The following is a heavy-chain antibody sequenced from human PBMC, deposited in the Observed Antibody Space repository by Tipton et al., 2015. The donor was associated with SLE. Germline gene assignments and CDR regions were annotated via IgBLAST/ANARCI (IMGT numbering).Heavy chain of an antibody. Sequence: QLVQSGAEVKKPGASVKVSCKASGYILSTYGISWVRQAPGQGLEWMGWSTAYNGNTDYAQKFQGRVAMTTDTSANTAYMELRSLRSDDTAVYYCARDGAGGLAVTFDNWGQGTLVTVSS. D-gene: IGHD4-23*01. J-gene: IGHJ4*02. V-gene: IGHV1-18*01. CDR3: ARDGAGGLAVTFDN. CDR2: STAYNGNT. CDR1: GYILSTYG.